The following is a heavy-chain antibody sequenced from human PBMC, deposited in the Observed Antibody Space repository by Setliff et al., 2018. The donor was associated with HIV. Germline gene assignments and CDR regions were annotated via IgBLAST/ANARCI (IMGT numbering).Heavy chain of an antibody. J-gene: IGHJ4*02. CDR1: GGSISSYY. Sequence: PSETLSLTCTVSGGSISSYYWSWIRQPPGRGLEWIGEIIHSGGTNYNRSLKSRVTISVDTSKNQFSLNLSSVTAADTAVYYCARGGLGVVGAIDYWSQGTLVTVS. CDR2: IIHSGGT. D-gene: IGHD2-15*01. CDR3: ARGGLGVVGAIDY. V-gene: IGHV4-34*01.